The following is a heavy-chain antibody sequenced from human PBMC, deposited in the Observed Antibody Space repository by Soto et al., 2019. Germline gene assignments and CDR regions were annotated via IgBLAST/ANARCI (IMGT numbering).Heavy chain of an antibody. J-gene: IGHJ4*02. V-gene: IGHV3-7*03. Sequence: GGSLRLSCAVSGFSFGTYWMSWVRQAPGKGLEWLARIKEDGSERYYLDSVKGRFTISRDNAKDSLSLQMNSLRGEDTAFYYCARDVGPVTIFGEALSGYFDFWGQGTLVTVSS. CDR2: IKEDGSER. D-gene: IGHD3-3*01. CDR1: GFSFGTYW. CDR3: ARDVGPVTIFGEALSGYFDF.